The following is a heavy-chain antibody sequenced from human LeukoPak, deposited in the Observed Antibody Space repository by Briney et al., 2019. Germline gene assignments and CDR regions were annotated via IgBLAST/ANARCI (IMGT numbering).Heavy chain of an antibody. D-gene: IGHD3-10*01. J-gene: IGHJ3*02. V-gene: IGHV3-9*01. CDR2: ISWNSGSI. CDR3: AKDHYYGSGSYHDAFDI. Sequence: GGSLRLSCAASGFTFDDYSLHGVRHPPGKGLEWVSGISWNSGSIGYADSVKGRFTISRDNAKNSLYLQMNSLRAEDTALYYCAKDHYYGSGSYHDAFDIWGQGTMVTVSS. CDR1: GFTFDDYS.